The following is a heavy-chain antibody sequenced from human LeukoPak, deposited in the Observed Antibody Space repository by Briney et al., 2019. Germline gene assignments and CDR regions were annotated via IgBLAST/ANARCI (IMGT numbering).Heavy chain of an antibody. J-gene: IGHJ5*02. V-gene: IGHV3-7*03. D-gene: IGHD3-10*01. Sequence: PGGSLRLSCAASGFTLSSYSMNWVRQAPGKGLEWVANIKQDGSEKYYVDSVKGRFTISRDNVKNSLYLQMNSLRAEDTAVYYCARGSGNDYYGSGPIDKWFDPWGQGTLVTVSS. CDR2: IKQDGSEK. CDR1: GFTLSSYS. CDR3: ARGSGNDYYGSGPIDKWFDP.